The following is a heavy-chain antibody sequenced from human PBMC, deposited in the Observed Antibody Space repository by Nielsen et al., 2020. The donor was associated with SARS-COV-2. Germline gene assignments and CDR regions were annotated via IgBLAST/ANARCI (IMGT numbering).Heavy chain of an antibody. Sequence: GESLKISCAASGFTFSSYAMHWVRQAPGKGLEWVAVISYDGSNKYYADSVKGRFTISRDNAKNSLYLQMNSLRAEDTAVYYCARDRYYDFWSGSPAGDAFDIWGQGTMVTVSS. D-gene: IGHD3-3*01. CDR1: GFTFSSYA. CDR3: ARDRYYDFWSGSPAGDAFDI. J-gene: IGHJ3*02. CDR2: ISYDGSNK. V-gene: IGHV3-30-3*01.